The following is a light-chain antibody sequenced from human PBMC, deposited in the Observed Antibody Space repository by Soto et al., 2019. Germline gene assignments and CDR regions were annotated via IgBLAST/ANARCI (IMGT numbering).Light chain of an antibody. V-gene: IGKV1-39*01. CDR3: QQNYSATWT. CDR1: QAIRND. Sequence: DIQMTQSPSSLSASVGDRVTITCRASQAIRNDLGWYQQKPAKAPKRLIYAASTLQSGVPSRFSGSGSETDFTLTISSLQPEDFATYSCQQNYSATWTFGQGTKVDIK. J-gene: IGKJ1*01. CDR2: AAS.